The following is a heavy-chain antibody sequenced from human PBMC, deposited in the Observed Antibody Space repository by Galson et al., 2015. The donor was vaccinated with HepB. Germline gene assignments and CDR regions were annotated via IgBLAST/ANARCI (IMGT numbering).Heavy chain of an antibody. CDR3: ASYINGYSSGWHEFDY. V-gene: IGHV1-2*02. J-gene: IGHJ4*02. CDR1: GGTFSSYA. D-gene: IGHD6-19*01. Sequence: SVKVSCKASGGTFSSYAISWVRQAPGQGLEWMGWINPNSGGTNYAQKFQGRVTMTRDTSISTAYMELSRLRSDDTAVYYCASYINGYSSGWHEFDYWGQGTLVTVSS. CDR2: INPNSGGT.